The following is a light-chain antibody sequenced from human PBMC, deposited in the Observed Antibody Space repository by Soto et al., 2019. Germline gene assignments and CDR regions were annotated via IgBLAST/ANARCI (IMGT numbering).Light chain of an antibody. CDR1: QSIANY. CDR3: QQYEDVPLT. Sequence: DVQMTQSPPSLSASVGDRVVITCRANQSIANYLNWFQQKPGKAPRLLISDASDVEVGVPSRFSGSRSGTDFTLTITSLQSEDFAPYYCQQYEDVPLTFGRGTTVDI. J-gene: IGKJ4*01. CDR2: DAS. V-gene: IGKV1-33*01.